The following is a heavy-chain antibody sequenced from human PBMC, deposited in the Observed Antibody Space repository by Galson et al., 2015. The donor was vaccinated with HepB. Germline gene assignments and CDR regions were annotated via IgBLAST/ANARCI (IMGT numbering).Heavy chain of an antibody. D-gene: IGHD4-17*01. Sequence: SVKVSCKASGGTFNNYAISWVRQAPGQGLEWMGGIISVSGKTNYAQKFQGRLTITADESTDTASMELSSLRSEDTAMYYCASSFRLQTVTIRFDHWGQGTLVTVSS. CDR2: IISVSGKT. J-gene: IGHJ4*02. CDR1: GGTFNNYA. CDR3: ASSFRLQTVTIRFDH. V-gene: IGHV1-69*13.